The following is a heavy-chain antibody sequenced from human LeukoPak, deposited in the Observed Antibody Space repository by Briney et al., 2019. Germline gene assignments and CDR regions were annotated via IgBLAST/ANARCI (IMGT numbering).Heavy chain of an antibody. CDR3: ARRGFYWYFDL. CDR2: FYNSGST. D-gene: IGHD3-10*01. V-gene: IGHV4-38-2*01. CDR1: GYSFGDGFN. Sequence: SETLSLTCAVSGYSFGDGFNWGWIRQPPGGGLGWIGRFYNSGSTYYNPSLKSRVTISVDTSNNQLSLKVISVTAADTAIYYCARRGFYWYFDLWGRGTRVTVSS. J-gene: IGHJ2*01.